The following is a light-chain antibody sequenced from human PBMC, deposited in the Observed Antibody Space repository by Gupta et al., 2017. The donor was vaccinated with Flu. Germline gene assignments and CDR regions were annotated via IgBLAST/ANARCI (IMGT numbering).Light chain of an antibody. CDR1: QSLLHSAGNNY. V-gene: IGKV2-28*01. J-gene: IGKJ4*01. CDR3: MQVRQTRPT. Sequence: DIVMTQSPLSLPVTPGEPASISCRSSQSLLHSAGNNYLDWYLQKPGQSPQLLIYLGSYRASGVPDRFSGSGSGTDFTLNITRVEAEDVGVYYCMQVRQTRPTFGGGTKVEIK. CDR2: LGS.